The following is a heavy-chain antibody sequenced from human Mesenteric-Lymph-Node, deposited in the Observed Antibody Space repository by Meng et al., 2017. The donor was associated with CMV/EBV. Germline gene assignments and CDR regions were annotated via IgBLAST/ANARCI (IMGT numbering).Heavy chain of an antibody. CDR3: AKVLGATKGYYYGMDV. V-gene: IGHV3-30-3*01. J-gene: IGHJ6*02. Sequence: GESLKISCVAPGFTFSSYVMHWVRQAPGKGLEWVALTSYDGNKKHYADSVKGRFTISRDNAKNSLYLQMNSLRAEDTAVYYCAKVLGATKGYYYGMDVWGQGTTVTVSS. CDR2: TSYDGNKK. D-gene: IGHD1-26*01. CDR1: GFTFSSYV.